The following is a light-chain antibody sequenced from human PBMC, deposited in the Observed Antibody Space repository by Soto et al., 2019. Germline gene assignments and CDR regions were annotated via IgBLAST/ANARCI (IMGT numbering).Light chain of an antibody. CDR1: SSNIGAHYD. J-gene: IGLJ2*01. Sequence: QAVVTQPPSVSGAPGQRVTISCTGSSSNIGAHYDVHWYQQLPGTAPKVLIYGNSNRPSGVPDRFSGSKSGTSASLAITGLQAEDEADYYCQSYDSSLSGPVFGGGTKVTV. CDR2: GNS. V-gene: IGLV1-40*01. CDR3: QSYDSSLSGPV.